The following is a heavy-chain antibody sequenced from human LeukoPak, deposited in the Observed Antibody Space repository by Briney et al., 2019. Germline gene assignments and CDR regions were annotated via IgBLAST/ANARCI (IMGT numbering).Heavy chain of an antibody. CDR2: IYYSGSA. CDR1: GGSISSSSYY. CDR3: ARHRYGSNLFDY. V-gene: IGHV4-39*01. D-gene: IGHD6-13*01. Sequence: SETLSLTCTVSGGSISSSSYYWGWIRQPPGKGLEWIGGIYYSGSAYYNPSLKSRVTISVDTSTNQFSLRVSSVTAADTSVFYCARHRYGSNLFDYWGQGTLVTVSS. J-gene: IGHJ4*02.